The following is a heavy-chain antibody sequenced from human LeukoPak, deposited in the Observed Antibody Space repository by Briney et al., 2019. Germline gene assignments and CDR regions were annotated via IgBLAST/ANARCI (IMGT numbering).Heavy chain of an antibody. D-gene: IGHD6-13*01. J-gene: IGHJ4*02. Sequence: GASVKVSCKPSGYTFTNYDINWVRQAPGQGLEWMGWISAYNGNTNYAQKLQGRVTMTTDTSTSTAYMELRSLRSDDTAVYYCARGGGGSSSWYRSLDYWGQGTLVTVSS. CDR1: GYTFTNYD. CDR2: ISAYNGNT. CDR3: ARGGGGSSSWYRSLDY. V-gene: IGHV1-18*01.